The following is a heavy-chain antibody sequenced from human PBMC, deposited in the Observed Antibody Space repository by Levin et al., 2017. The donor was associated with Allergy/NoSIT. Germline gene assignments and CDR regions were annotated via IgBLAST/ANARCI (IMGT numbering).Heavy chain of an antibody. V-gene: IGHV3-9*01. Sequence: GGSLRLSCAASGFTFDDHAMHWVRQAPGKGLEWVSGISWNSGNIGYADSVKGRFTISRDNAKNSLYLQMNSLRAEDTALYYCAKDAGTVTTYDYFDYWGQGTLVTVSS. CDR2: ISWNSGNI. CDR1: GFTFDDHA. J-gene: IGHJ4*02. CDR3: AKDAGTVTTYDYFDY. D-gene: IGHD4-17*01.